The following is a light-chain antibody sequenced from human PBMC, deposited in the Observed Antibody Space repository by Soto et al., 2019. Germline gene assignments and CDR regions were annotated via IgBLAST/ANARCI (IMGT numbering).Light chain of an antibody. J-gene: IGKJ1*01. CDR1: QSVSSN. CDR3: QQYNNWPWT. Sequence: IVMTQSPATLSVSPGERATLSCRASQSVSSNLAWYQQKPGQAPRLLIYGASTRATGIPARFSGSGSGTGFTLTISSLQSEDGAVYYCQQYNNWPWTFGQGTKVEIK. CDR2: GAS. V-gene: IGKV3-15*01.